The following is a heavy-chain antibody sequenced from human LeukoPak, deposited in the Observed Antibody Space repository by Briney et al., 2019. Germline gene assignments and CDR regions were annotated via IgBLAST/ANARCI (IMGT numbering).Heavy chain of an antibody. V-gene: IGHV3-11*04. J-gene: IGHJ4*02. CDR1: GFTFSDYY. CDR2: ISRDSTTI. D-gene: IGHD3-22*01. CDR3: ATDYYDSSGYYTGSY. Sequence: GGSLRLSCAASGFTFSDYYMSWIRQAPGKGLEWLSYISRDSTTIYYADSVKGRFTISRDNAKNSLYLQMNSLRAEDTAVYHCATDYYDSSGYYTGSYWGQGTLVTVSS.